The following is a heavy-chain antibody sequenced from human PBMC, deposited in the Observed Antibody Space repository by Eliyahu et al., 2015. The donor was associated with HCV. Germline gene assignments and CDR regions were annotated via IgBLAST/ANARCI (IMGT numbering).Heavy chain of an antibody. CDR3: AKDPVLYSHSRFGGGFDY. Sequence: QVQLVESGGGVVQPGRSLRLSCAASGFTFXXYGXHWVRQAPGKGLEWVAVISYDGSNKYYADSVKGRFTISRDNSKNTLYLQMNSLRAEDTAVYYCAKDPVLYSHSRFGGGFDYWGQGTLVTVSS. CDR1: GFTFXXYG. CDR2: ISYDGSNK. J-gene: IGHJ4*02. V-gene: IGHV3-30*18. D-gene: IGHD3-16*01.